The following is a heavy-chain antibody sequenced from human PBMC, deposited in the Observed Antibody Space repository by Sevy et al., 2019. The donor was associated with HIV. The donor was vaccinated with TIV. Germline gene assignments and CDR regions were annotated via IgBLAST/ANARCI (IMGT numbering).Heavy chain of an antibody. CDR2: ISYDGSNK. V-gene: IGHV3-30-3*01. J-gene: IGHJ4*02. CDR1: GFTFSSYA. Sequence: GGSLRLSCAASGFTFSSYAMHWVRQAPGKGLEWVAVISYDGSNKYYANSVKGRFTISRDNSKNRLYLQMNSLRAEETAVYYCARESPRMITFGGVIVNGYFDYWGQGTLVTVSS. CDR3: ARESPRMITFGGVIVNGYFDY. D-gene: IGHD3-16*02.